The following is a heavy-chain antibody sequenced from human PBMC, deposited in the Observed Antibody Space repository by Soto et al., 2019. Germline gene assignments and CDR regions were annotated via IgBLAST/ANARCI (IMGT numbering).Heavy chain of an antibody. D-gene: IGHD3-3*01. CDR2: INHIGIT. CDR3: ARGLGYYDFWSGYYNRWFDP. CDR1: GGSFSVYY. Sequence: PSETLSPTCAVYGGSFSVYYWSWIRQPPGKGLEWIGEINHIGITNYNPSLKSRVTISVDTSKNQFSLKLSSVTAADTAVYYCARGLGYYDFWSGYYNRWFDPWGQGTLVTVSS. V-gene: IGHV4-34*01. J-gene: IGHJ5*02.